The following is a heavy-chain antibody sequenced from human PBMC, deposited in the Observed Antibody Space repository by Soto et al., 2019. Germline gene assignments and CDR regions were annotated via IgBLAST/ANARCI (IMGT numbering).Heavy chain of an antibody. J-gene: IGHJ6*02. CDR1: GFTFSSYG. D-gene: IGHD1-7*01. CDR2: ISYDGSNK. V-gene: IGHV3-30*18. Sequence: QVQLVESGGGVVQPGRSLRLSCAASGFTFSSYGMHWVRQAPGKGLECVAVISYDGSNKYYGDSVKGRFTISRDNSKKALYMQLTSMTAEDTDISYYPNKKRPTPGTTVEYYYYGMDGWGQRTAVTVSS. CDR3: PNKKRPTPGTTVEYYYYGMDG.